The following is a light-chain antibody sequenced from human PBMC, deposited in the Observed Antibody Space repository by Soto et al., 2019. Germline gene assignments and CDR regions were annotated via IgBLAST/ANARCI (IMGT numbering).Light chain of an antibody. V-gene: IGLV2-23*03. Sequence: QSALTQPASVSGSPGQSITISCTGTSSNVGSYDLVSWYQQHPGEAPKLMIYEGTKRPSGVSNRFSGSTSGNTASLTISGLQAEDEAYYYCWSYAGNTIFVFGGGTKLTVL. CDR1: SSNVGSYDL. J-gene: IGLJ2*01. CDR2: EGT. CDR3: WSYAGNTIFV.